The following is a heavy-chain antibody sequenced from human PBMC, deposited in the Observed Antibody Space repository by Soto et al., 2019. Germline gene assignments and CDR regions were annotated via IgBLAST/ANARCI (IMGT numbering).Heavy chain of an antibody. CDR2: ISYDGSNK. Sequence: QVQLVESGGGVVQPGRSLRLSCAASGFTFSSYGMHWVRQAPGKGLEWVAVISYDGSNKYYADSVKGRFTVSRDKSKNKLYMQVNRLRAEDTAVYYCAPDKDPVVVTVPFHYWGQGTLVTVSS. CDR3: APDKDPVVVTVPFHY. V-gene: IGHV3-30*03. D-gene: IGHD2-21*02. J-gene: IGHJ4*02. CDR1: GFTFSSYG.